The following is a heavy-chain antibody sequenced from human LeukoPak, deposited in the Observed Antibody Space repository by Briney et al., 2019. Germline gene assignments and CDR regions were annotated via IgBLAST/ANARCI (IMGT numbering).Heavy chain of an antibody. D-gene: IGHD4-17*01. CDR1: GYTFTGYY. CDR3: ARGDYGDWGWGLDY. J-gene: IGHJ4*02. V-gene: IGHV1-2*02. Sequence: ASVKVSCKASGYTFTGYYMHWVRQAPGQGLEWMGWVNPNSGGTNYAQKFQGRVTMTRDTSISTAYMELSRLRSDDTAVYYCARGDYGDWGWGLDYWGQGTLVTVSS. CDR2: VNPNSGGT.